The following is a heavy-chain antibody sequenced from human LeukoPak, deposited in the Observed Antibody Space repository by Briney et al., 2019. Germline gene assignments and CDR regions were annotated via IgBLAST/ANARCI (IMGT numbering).Heavy chain of an antibody. V-gene: IGHV3-74*01. Sequence: GGSLRLSCAASGFTFSTYWMHWVRQAPGKGLVWVSRITTDGRSTSYADSVKGRFTMSRDNAKNTLYLQMNSLGAEDTAVYYCAKPPPAEAHFYYGMDVWGQGTTVTVSS. CDR1: GFTFSTYW. CDR2: ITTDGRST. CDR3: AKPPPAEAHFYYGMDV. J-gene: IGHJ6*02.